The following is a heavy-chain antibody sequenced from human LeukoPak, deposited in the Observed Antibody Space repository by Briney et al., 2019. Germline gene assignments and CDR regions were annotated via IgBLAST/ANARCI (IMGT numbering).Heavy chain of an antibody. Sequence: SETLSLTCAVYGGSFSGYYWSWIRQPPGKGLEWIGEINHSGSTNYNPSLKSRVTISVDTSKNQFSLKLSSVTAADTAVYYCARRPREWLRFLRGRTRFDPWGQGTLVTVSS. J-gene: IGHJ5*02. CDR3: ARRPREWLRFLRGRTRFDP. D-gene: IGHD5-12*01. V-gene: IGHV4-34*01. CDR2: INHSGST. CDR1: GGSFSGYY.